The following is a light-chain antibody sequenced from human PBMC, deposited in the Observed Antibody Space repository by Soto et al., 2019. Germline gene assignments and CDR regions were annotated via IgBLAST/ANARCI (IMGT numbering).Light chain of an antibody. Sequence: EIVLTQSPGTLSLSPGERATLSCRASQSVSSSYLAWYQQKPGQAPRLLIYGASSRATGIPDRFSGSGSGTDFTLTISRLEAEDFAVYYCKQYGSARTFGQGTNVDMK. V-gene: IGKV3-20*01. CDR3: KQYGSART. CDR1: QSVSSSY. CDR2: GAS. J-gene: IGKJ1*01.